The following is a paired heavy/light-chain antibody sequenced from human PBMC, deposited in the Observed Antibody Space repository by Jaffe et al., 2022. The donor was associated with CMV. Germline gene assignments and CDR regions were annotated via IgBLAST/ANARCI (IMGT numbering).Heavy chain of an antibody. Sequence: QVTLRESGPALVKSKQTLTLTCTFSGFSLSTRGMCVTWIRQPPGKALEWLALIDWDDDKFFNTSLKTRLTISKDTSKNQVVLTMTNLDPMDTGTYYCARILTTGPSSPYYGMDVWGQGTTVTVSS. CDR3: ARILTTGPSSPYYGMDV. CDR2: IDWDDDK. J-gene: IGHJ6*02. V-gene: IGHV2-70*01. D-gene: IGHD2-8*02. CDR1: GFSLSTRGMC.
Light chain of an antibody. CDR3: QHRTNWPPVFT. CDR1: QSVGNY. Sequence: EIVLTQSPATLSLSPGERVTLSCRASQSVGNYIAWYQHKLGQPPRLLIYDASNRATGIPARFSGSGSGTDFTLTISSLEPDDFALYYCQHRTNWPPVFTFGPGTRVESK. J-gene: IGKJ3*01. V-gene: IGKV3-11*01. CDR2: DAS.